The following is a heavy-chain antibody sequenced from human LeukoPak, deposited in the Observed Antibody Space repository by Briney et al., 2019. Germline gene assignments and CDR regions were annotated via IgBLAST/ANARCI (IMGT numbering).Heavy chain of an antibody. J-gene: IGHJ3*02. V-gene: IGHV1-2*02. Sequence: ASVKVSCKASGYTFTAYYMHWLRQAPGQGLEWMGWINPNSGGTNYAQKFLGRVTMTRDTSINTAYMELSRLRSDDTAVYYCARDPEEAFDIWGQGTMVTVSS. CDR2: INPNSGGT. CDR3: ARDPEEAFDI. CDR1: GYTFTAYY.